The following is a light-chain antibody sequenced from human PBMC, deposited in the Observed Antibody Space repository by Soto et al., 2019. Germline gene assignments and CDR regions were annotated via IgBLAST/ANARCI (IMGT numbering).Light chain of an antibody. J-gene: IGKJ4*01. CDR2: WTS. Sequence: DVVMTQSPDSLAVSLGERATINCKSSQSVLYCSNNMNYLAWYQQRPGQPPKLLMYWTSTRESGVPDRFSGSGTGTDFYLTISSLQAEDLACYYCQQYYCSPLSFGGGTEVEIK. CDR1: QSVLYCSNNMNY. CDR3: QQYYCSPLS. V-gene: IGKV4-1*01.